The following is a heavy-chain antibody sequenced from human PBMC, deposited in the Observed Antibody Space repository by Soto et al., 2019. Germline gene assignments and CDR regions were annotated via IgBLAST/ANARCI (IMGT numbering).Heavy chain of an antibody. D-gene: IGHD6-13*01. Sequence: EVQLVESGGGLVKPGGSLRLSCAASGFTFSSYSMNWVRQAPGKGLEWVSSISSSSSYIYYADSVKGRFTISGDNAKNSLYLHMNTLRAEDTAVYYCARGRIAGALGAWGQGTQVTVSS. V-gene: IGHV3-21*01. J-gene: IGHJ5*02. CDR3: ARGRIAGALGA. CDR2: ISSSSSYI. CDR1: GFTFSSYS.